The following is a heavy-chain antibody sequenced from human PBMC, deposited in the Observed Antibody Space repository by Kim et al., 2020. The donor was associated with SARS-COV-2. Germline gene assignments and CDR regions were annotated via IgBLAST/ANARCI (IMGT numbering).Heavy chain of an antibody. CDR1: GGSFSGYY. Sequence: SETLSLTCAVYGGSFSGYYWSWIRQPPGKGLEWIGEINHSGSTNYNPSLKSRVTISVDTSKNQFSLKPSSVTAADTAVYYCARGRPDRVTPPYYFDYWGQGTLVTVSS. J-gene: IGHJ4*02. V-gene: IGHV4-34*01. CDR3: ARGRPDRVTPPYYFDY. CDR2: INHSGST. D-gene: IGHD2-21*02.